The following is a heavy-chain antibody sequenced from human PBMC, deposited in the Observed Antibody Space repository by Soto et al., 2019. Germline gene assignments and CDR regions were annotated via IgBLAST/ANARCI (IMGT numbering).Heavy chain of an antibody. V-gene: IGHV4-30-4*01. CDR1: GGSISSGDYY. CDR2: IYYSGST. Sequence: LSLTCTVSGGSISSGDYYWSWIRQPPGKGLEWIGYIYYSGSTYYNPSLKSRVTISVDTSKNQFSLKLSSVTAADTAVYYCARIMVRGVIPTAFDPWGRGTLVTVSS. J-gene: IGHJ5*02. D-gene: IGHD3-10*01. CDR3: ARIMVRGVIPTAFDP.